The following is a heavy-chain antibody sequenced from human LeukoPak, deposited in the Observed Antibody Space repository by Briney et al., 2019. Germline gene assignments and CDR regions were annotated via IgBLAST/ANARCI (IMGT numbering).Heavy chain of an antibody. D-gene: IGHD3-10*01. CDR3: ARDRLYYYGSGSYSSF. CDR2: IGSSSSHI. V-gene: IGHV3-21*01. Sequence: GGSLRLFCAASGFTLRSYSLNWVRPAPGKGLEWVSSIGSSSSHIYYAYSVQGRFTISRDNAKNSLYLQMISLRAEDTAVYYCARDRLYYYGSGSYSSFWGQGTLVTVSS. CDR1: GFTLRSYS. J-gene: IGHJ4*02.